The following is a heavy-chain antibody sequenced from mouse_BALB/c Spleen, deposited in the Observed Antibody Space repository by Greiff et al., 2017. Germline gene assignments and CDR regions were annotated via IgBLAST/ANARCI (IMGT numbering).Heavy chain of an antibody. CDR3: AREAYYRHDGFAY. V-gene: IGHV1-63*01. J-gene: IGHJ3*01. CDR2: IYPGSGNT. D-gene: IGHD2-14*01. CDR1: GYAFTNYW. Sequence: QVQLQQSGAELVRPGTSVKISCKASGYAFTNYWLGWVKQRPGHGLEWIGDIYPGSGNTYYNEKFKGKATLTADKSSSTAYMQLSSLTSEDSAVYFCAREAYYRHDGFAYWGQGTLVTVSA.